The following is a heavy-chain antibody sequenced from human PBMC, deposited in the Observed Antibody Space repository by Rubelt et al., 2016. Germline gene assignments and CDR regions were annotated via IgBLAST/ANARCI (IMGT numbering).Heavy chain of an antibody. CDR2: ISYDGSNK. CDR3: AREYGDYVDYYYYGMDV. D-gene: IGHD4-17*01. CDR1: SSYA. J-gene: IGHJ6*02. V-gene: IGHV3-30*04. Sequence: SSYAMHWVRQAPGKGLEWVAVISYDGSNKYYADSVKGRFTISRDNSKNTLYLQMNSLRVGDTAVYYCAREYGDYVDYYYYGMDVWGQGTTVTVSS.